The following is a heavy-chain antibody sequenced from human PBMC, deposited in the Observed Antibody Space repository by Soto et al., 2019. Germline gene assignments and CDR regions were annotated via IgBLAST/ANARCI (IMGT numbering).Heavy chain of an antibody. D-gene: IGHD2-8*01. CDR2: IRSKAYGGTT. CDR3: NRRTYPHEVDV. J-gene: IGHJ6*02. V-gene: IGHV3-49*04. Sequence: GGSLRLSCTGSGFTFGDYAMSWVRRAPGKGLEWVGFIRSKAYGGTTEWAASVRGRFTFSRDDSKRIAYLQMNSLKTEDTGVSWCNRRTYPHEVDVWGLGTKATVSS. CDR1: GFTFGDYA.